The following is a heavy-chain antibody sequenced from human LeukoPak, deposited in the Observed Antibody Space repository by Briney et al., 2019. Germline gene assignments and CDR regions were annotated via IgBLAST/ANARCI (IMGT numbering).Heavy chain of an antibody. CDR2: IYYSGST. V-gene: IGHV4-59*01. J-gene: IGHJ4*02. D-gene: IGHD5-12*01. Sequence: SETLSLTCTVSGGSISSYYWSWIRQPPGKGLEWIGYIYYSGSTNYNPSLKSRVTTSVDTSKNQFSLKLSSVTAADTAVYYCATGYSGYDVYDYWGQGTLVTVSS. CDR1: GGSISSYY. CDR3: ATGYSGYDVYDY.